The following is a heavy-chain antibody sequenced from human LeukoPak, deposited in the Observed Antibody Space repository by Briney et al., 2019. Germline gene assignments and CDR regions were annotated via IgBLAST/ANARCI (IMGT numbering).Heavy chain of an antibody. D-gene: IGHD3/OR15-3a*01. CDR1: GFTFSSYG. CDR2: IRYDGSNK. J-gene: IGHJ4*02. V-gene: IGHV3-30*02. CDR3: AKDGSRLEGLPIDY. Sequence: PGGSLRLSCAASGFTFSSYGMDWVRQTPGKGLEWVAFIRYDGSNKYYADSVKGRFTISRDNSKNTLYLQMNSLRAEDTAVYYCAKDGSRLEGLPIDYWGQGTLVTVSS.